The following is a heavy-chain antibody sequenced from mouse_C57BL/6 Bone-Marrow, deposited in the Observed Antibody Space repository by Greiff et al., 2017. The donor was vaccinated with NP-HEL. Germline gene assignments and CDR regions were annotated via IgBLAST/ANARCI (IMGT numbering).Heavy chain of an antibody. CDR2: INPYNGGT. CDR1: GYTFTDYY. J-gene: IGHJ4*01. V-gene: IGHV1-19*01. D-gene: IGHD2-12*01. Sequence: VQLQQSGPVLVKPGASVKMSCKASGYTFTDYYMNWVKQSHGKSLEWIGVINPYNGGTSYNQKFKGKATLTVDKSSSTAYMELNSLTSEDSAVYYCANLRPYAMDYWGQGTSVTVSS. CDR3: ANLRPYAMDY.